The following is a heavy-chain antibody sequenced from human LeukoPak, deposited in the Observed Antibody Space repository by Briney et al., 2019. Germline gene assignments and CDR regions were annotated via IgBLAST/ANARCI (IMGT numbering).Heavy chain of an antibody. V-gene: IGHV3-30*04. CDR1: GFTFSSYA. D-gene: IGHD3-10*01. Sequence: SLRLSCAASGFTFSSYAMHWVRQAPGKGLEWVTVISYDGSNKYYTDSVKGRFTISRDNSKNTLYLQMNSLRVEDTAVYYCARDSSMLRGPLVIYYFDFWGQGTLVTVSS. CDR3: ARDSSMLRGPLVIYYFDF. CDR2: ISYDGSNK. J-gene: IGHJ4*02.